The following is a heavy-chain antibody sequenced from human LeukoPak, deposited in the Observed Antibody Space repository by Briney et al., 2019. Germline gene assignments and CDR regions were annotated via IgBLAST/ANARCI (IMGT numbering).Heavy chain of an antibody. D-gene: IGHD1-1*01. Sequence: SETLSLTCTVSGDSISTYYWSWVRQPPGKGLEWDGYIYYTGSTNYNPSLKSRVTISVNPYKNQFSLKLGSVAAAGSAVYYCARAPLAGDDDYYYYMDVWGKGTTVTVSS. CDR3: ARAPLAGDDDYYYYMDV. CDR2: IYYTGST. V-gene: IGHV4-59*01. CDR1: GDSISTYY. J-gene: IGHJ6*03.